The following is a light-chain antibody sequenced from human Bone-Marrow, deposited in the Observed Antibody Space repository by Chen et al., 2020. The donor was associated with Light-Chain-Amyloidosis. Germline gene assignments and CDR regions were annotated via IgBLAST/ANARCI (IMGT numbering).Light chain of an antibody. V-gene: IGLV6-57*01. Sequence: NFMLTQPHSVSESPEKTVIISCTRSSVSIATNYVQWYQQRPGSSPTTVIYEDDQRPSGVPDRFSGSIDRSSNSASLTISGLKTEDEADYYCQSYQGSSQGVFGGGTKLTVL. J-gene: IGLJ3*02. CDR2: EDD. CDR3: QSYQGSSQGV. CDR1: SVSIATNY.